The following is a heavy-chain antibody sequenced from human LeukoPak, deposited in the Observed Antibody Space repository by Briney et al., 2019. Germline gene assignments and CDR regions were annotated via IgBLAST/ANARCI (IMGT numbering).Heavy chain of an antibody. D-gene: IGHD2-21*02. CDR1: GFTFISYG. V-gene: IGHV3-74*01. J-gene: IGHJ4*01. CDR2: INTDGSGT. Sequence: GGSLRLSCAVSGFTFISYGMQWVRQAPGKGLAWVSRINTDGSGTAYADSVKGRFTISRDNAKSTLYLQMNSLRAEDTALYYCARELPREVTLDYWGQGTLVTVSS. CDR3: ARELPREVTLDY.